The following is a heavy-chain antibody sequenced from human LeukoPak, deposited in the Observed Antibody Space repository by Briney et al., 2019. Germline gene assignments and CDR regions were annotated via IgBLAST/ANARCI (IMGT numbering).Heavy chain of an antibody. J-gene: IGHJ4*02. D-gene: IGHD6-13*01. CDR1: GFTFDDYA. V-gene: IGHV3-9*01. CDR2: ISWNSGRI. CDR3: AKGYSSSWYPRAYFDY. Sequence: GGSLRLSCVASGFTFDDYAMHWVRQAPGKGLEWVSGISWNSGRIGYADSVKGRFTISRDNAKNCLYLQMDTLRAEDTALYYCAKGYSSSWYPRAYFDYWGQGTLVTVSS.